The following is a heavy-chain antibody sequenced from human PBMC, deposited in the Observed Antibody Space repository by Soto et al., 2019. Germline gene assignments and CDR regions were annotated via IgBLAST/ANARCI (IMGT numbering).Heavy chain of an antibody. CDR2: IYPGDSDT. CDR3: ARHISNYRYYYYAMEV. Sequence: GALKIACEVSGSPFTDYWICGVRELHGKGLEWMGIIYPGDSDTRYSPSFQGQVTITADKSTSTAYLQWNTLKASDTAMYYGARHISNYRYYYYAMEVSGQGITVTVS. CDR1: GSPFTDYW. J-gene: IGHJ6*02. V-gene: IGHV5-51*01. D-gene: IGHD4-4*01.